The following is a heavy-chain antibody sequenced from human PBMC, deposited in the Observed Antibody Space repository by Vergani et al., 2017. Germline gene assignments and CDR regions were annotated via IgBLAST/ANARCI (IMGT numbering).Heavy chain of an antibody. CDR2: VYYSGTT. CDR3: ARVIYCTSTSCYTGNWYFDL. D-gene: IGHD2-2*02. CDR1: GASISSSTYY. Sequence: QLQLQESGPGLVKPSETLSLTCTVSGASISSSTYYWGWIRQPPGEALEWIGSVYYSGTTYYNPSLKSRVTISVDTSKNQFSLNLSSVTAADTAVYYCARVIYCTSTSCYTGNWYFDLWGRGTLVTVSS. V-gene: IGHV4-39*01. J-gene: IGHJ2*01.